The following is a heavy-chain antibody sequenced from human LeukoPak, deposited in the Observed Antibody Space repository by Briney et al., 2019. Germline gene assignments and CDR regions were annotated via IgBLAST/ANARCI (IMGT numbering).Heavy chain of an antibody. CDR2: ISAYNGNT. CDR3: ARDRYYYGSGSYYPKPGYFDY. D-gene: IGHD3-10*01. J-gene: IGHJ4*02. CDR1: GYTFTSYG. Sequence: ASVKVSCKASGYTFTSYGIGWVRQAPGQGLEWMGWISAYNGNTNYAQKLQGRVTMTTDTSTSTAYMELRSLRSDDTAVYYCARDRYYYGSGSYYPKPGYFDYWGQGTLVTVSS. V-gene: IGHV1-18*01.